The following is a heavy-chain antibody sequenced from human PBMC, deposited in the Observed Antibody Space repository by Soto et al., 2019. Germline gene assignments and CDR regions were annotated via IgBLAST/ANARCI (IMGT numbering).Heavy chain of an antibody. D-gene: IGHD5-18*01. CDR3: ASGIQLWLRRINNGYSG. J-gene: IGHJ4*02. CDR2: IIPMFGTA. Sequence: QVQLVQSGAEVKKPESSVKVSCKAPGGTFSTYAISWVRQAPGQGLEWMGGIIPMFGTANYAQRFQDRVTITADDSTNTVDMELSSLRSEDPAVCFCASGIQLWLRRINNGYSGWGQGTLVTVSS. V-gene: IGHV1-69*12. CDR1: GGTFSTYA.